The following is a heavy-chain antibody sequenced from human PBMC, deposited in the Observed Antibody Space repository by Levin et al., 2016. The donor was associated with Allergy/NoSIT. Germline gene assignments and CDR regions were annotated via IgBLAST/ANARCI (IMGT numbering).Heavy chain of an antibody. D-gene: IGHD6-6*01. CDR3: ARVYQIAARPRYMDV. V-gene: IGHV4-34*01. CDR1: GGSFSGYY. CDR2: INHSGST. J-gene: IGHJ6*03. Sequence: SETLSLTCAVYGGSFSGYYWSWIRQPPGKGLEWIGEINHSGSTNYNPSLKSRVTISVDTSKNQFSLKLSSVTAADTAVYYCARVYQIAARPRYMDVWGKGTTVTVSS.